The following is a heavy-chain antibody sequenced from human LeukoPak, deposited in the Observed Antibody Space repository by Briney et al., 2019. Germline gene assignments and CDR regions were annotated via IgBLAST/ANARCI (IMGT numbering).Heavy chain of an antibody. Sequence: GGSLRLSCAASGFTFSSYEMNWVRQAPGKGLEWVSYISSSGSTIHYADSVKGRFTISRDNAKNSLYLQMNSLRAEDTAVYYCARDLSLGGVSVKAVHDAFDIWGQGTMVTVSS. CDR2: ISSSGSTI. D-gene: IGHD4-23*01. CDR3: ARDLSLGGVSVKAVHDAFDI. CDR1: GFTFSSYE. J-gene: IGHJ3*02. V-gene: IGHV3-48*03.